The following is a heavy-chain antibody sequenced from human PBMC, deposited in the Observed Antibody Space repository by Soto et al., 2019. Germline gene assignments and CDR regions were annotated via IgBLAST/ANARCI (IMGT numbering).Heavy chain of an antibody. CDR3: TTDYYGSGTAPRFDP. V-gene: IGHV3-15*01. D-gene: IGHD3-10*01. J-gene: IGHJ5*02. CDR1: GFTFSNAW. CDR2: IKSRTDGGTT. Sequence: LRLSCAASGFTFSNAWMSWVRQAPGKGLEWVGRIKSRTDGGTTDYAAPVKGRFTISRDDSKNALYLQMNSLKTEDTAVYYCTTDYYGSGTAPRFDPWGQGTLVTVSS.